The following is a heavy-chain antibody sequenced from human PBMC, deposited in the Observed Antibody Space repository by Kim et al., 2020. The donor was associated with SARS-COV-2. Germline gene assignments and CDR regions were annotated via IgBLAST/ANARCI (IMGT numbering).Heavy chain of an antibody. CDR3: ATGPLWFLEWPRGYSYYMDV. Sequence: ASVKVSCKFSGYTLTELSMHWVRQAPGKGLEWMGGFDPEDGETIYAQKFQGRVTMTEDTSTDTAYMELSSLRSEDTAVYYCATGPLWFLEWPRGYSYYMDVWGKGTTVTVSS. CDR2: FDPEDGET. D-gene: IGHD3-3*01. V-gene: IGHV1-24*01. CDR1: GYTLTELS. J-gene: IGHJ6*03.